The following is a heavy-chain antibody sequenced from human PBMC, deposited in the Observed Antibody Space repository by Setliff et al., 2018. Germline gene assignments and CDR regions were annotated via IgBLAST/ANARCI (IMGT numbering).Heavy chain of an antibody. D-gene: IGHD6-19*01. CDR3: AKPRPGWPAGFDS. CDR2: IRSDGSNK. CDR1: GFMFSTYG. J-gene: IGHJ4*02. V-gene: IGHV3-30*02. Sequence: GGSLRLSCAASGFMFSTYGMHWVRQAPGKGLEWVAYIRSDGSNKYYTDLMKGRFSITRDNSKNTLYLQMSSLRPEDTALYYCAKPRPGWPAGFDSWGQGTLVTVSS.